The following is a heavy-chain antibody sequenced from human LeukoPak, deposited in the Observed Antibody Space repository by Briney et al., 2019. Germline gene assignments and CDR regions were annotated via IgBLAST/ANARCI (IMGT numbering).Heavy chain of an antibody. CDR3: AKIYYDFWSGYPYFDY. J-gene: IGHJ4*02. D-gene: IGHD3-3*01. Sequence: GGSLRLSCAASGFTFSSYAMSWVRQAPGKGLEWVSDISGSGATYYADSVKGRFTISRDNSKNTLYLQMNSLRAEDTAVYYCAKIYYDFWSGYPYFDYWGQGTLVTVSS. CDR1: GFTFSSYA. CDR2: ISGSGAT. V-gene: IGHV3-23*01.